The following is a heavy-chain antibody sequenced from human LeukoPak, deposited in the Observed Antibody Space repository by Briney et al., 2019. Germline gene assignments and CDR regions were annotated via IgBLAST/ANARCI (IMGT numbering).Heavy chain of an antibody. CDR1: GYTLTTNP. CDR2: ISAYNGNT. D-gene: IGHD3-3*01. V-gene: IGHV1-18*01. CDR3: ARDRNYDFWSGYFNYYYYYMDV. Sequence: ASVKVSCKASGYTLTTNPISWVRQAPGQGLEWMGWISAYNGNTNYAQKLQGRVTMTTDTSTSTAYMELRSLRSDDTAVYYCARDRNYDFWSGYFNYYYYYMDVWGKGTTVTVSS. J-gene: IGHJ6*03.